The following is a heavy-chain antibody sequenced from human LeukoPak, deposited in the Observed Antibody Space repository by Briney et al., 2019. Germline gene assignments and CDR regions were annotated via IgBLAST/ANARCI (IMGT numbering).Heavy chain of an antibody. CDR3: ATSKPSGQQDADY. Sequence: GGSLRLSCAASGFTFSSYSMNWVRQAPGKGLEWVSSISSSSSYIYYADSVEGRFTISRDNAKNSLYLQMNSLRAEDTAVYYCATSKPSGQQDADYWGQGTLVTVPS. CDR1: GFTFSSYS. V-gene: IGHV3-21*01. D-gene: IGHD3-10*01. J-gene: IGHJ4*02. CDR2: ISSSSSYI.